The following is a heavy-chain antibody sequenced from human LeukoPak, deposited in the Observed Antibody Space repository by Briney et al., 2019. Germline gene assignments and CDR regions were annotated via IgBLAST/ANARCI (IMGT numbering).Heavy chain of an antibody. V-gene: IGHV3-33*01. CDR2: IWYDGSNK. CDR3: ARDRLWFGELFSPGWFDP. Sequence: GGYLRLSCAASGFTFSSYGMHWVRQAPGKGLEWVAVIWYDGSNKYYADSVKGRFTISRDNSKNTLYLQMNSLRAEDTAVYYCARDRLWFGELFSPGWFDPWGQGTLVTVSS. J-gene: IGHJ5*02. D-gene: IGHD3-10*01. CDR1: GFTFSSYG.